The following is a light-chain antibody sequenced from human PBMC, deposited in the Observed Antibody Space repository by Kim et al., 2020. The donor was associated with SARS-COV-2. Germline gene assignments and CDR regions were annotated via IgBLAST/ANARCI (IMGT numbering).Light chain of an antibody. J-gene: IGKJ1*01. V-gene: IGKV1-39*01. CDR1: QSISSY. CDR3: QQSYSTPWT. Sequence: ASVGDRVTITCRASQSISSYLNWYQQKPGKAPKLLIYAASSLQSGVPSRFSGSGSGTDFTLTISRLQPEDFATYYCQQSYSTPWTFGQGTQMDIK. CDR2: AAS.